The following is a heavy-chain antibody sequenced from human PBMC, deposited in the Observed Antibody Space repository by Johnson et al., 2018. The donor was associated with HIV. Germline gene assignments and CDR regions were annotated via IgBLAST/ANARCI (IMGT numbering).Heavy chain of an antibody. CDR1: GFTFRNYA. Sequence: VQLVESGGGLVQPGGSLRLSCAASGFTFRNYAMSWVRQAPGKGLEWVSAISGSGGSTYYADSVKGRFTISRDNSKNTLYLQMNSLRAEDTAVYYCARERWDIAAAGTDAFDIWGQGTMVTVSS. D-gene: IGHD6-13*01. V-gene: IGHV3-23*04. CDR3: ARERWDIAAAGTDAFDI. CDR2: ISGSGGST. J-gene: IGHJ3*02.